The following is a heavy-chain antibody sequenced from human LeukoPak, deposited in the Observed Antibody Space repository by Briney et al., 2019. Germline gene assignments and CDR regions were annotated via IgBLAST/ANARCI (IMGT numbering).Heavy chain of an antibody. D-gene: IGHD2-2*01. V-gene: IGHV3-49*04. CDR3: TRVGCSSTSRYFNY. Sequence: GGSLRLSCTASGFTFGDYAMSWVRQAPGKGLEWVGFIRSKAYGGTTEYAASVKGRFTISRDDSKSIAYLQMNSLKTEDTAVYYCTRVGCSSTSRYFNYWGQGTLVTVSS. J-gene: IGHJ4*02. CDR2: IRSKAYGGTT. CDR1: GFTFGDYA.